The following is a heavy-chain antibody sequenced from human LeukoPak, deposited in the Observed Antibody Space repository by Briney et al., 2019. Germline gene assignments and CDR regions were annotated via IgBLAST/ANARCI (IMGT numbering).Heavy chain of an antibody. D-gene: IGHD7-27*01. CDR1: GFTFSSYS. CDR2: ISSSSSYI. Sequence: GGSLRLSCAASGFTFSSYSMNWVGQAPGKGLEWVSSISSSSSYIYYADSVKGRFTISRDNAKNSLYLQMNSLRAEDTAVYYCASWGRRYFDYWGQGTLVTVSS. J-gene: IGHJ4*02. CDR3: ASWGRRYFDY. V-gene: IGHV3-21*01.